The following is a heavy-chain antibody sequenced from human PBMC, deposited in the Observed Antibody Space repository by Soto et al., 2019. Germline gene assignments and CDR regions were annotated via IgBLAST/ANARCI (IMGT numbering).Heavy chain of an antibody. J-gene: IGHJ3*02. CDR2: IYPGDSDT. D-gene: IGHD2-2*01. Sequence: LKISCKGSGYSFTSYWIGWVRQMPGKGLEWMGIIYPGDSDTRYSPSFQGQVTISADKSISTAYLQWSSLKASDTAMYYCAIGVTAAIFGWYDAFDIWGQGTTVTVSS. CDR3: AIGVTAAIFGWYDAFDI. V-gene: IGHV5-51*01. CDR1: GYSFTSYW.